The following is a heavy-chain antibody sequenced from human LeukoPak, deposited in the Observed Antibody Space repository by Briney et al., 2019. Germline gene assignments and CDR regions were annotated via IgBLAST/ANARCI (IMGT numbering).Heavy chain of an antibody. CDR2: IYYTGST. D-gene: IGHD3-9*01. Sequence: SETLSLTCTVSGGSINDYYWSWVRQPPGKGLEWIGYIYYTGSTNYNPSLMSRVTISIDTSKNQFSLKLNSLTAADTAVYYCASTDFDYLLTDWGQGTLVTVSS. CDR3: ASTDFDYLLTD. CDR1: GGSINDYY. J-gene: IGHJ4*02. V-gene: IGHV4-59*01.